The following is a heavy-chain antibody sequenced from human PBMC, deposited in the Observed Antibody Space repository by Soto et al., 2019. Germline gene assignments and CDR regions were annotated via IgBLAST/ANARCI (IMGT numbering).Heavy chain of an antibody. V-gene: IGHV1-2*04. CDR3: TRRDSSWAFDI. J-gene: IGHJ3*02. CDR1: GYTFSAYY. Sequence: QVQLVQSGVEVKNPGASVKVSCKASGYTFSAYYMHWVRQAPEQGLEWMGYMHPDSGDTNYAQKFQGWVTMTSDTSISTVYMELTRLKSDDTAVYYCTRRDSSWAFDIWGQGTMLTVSS. D-gene: IGHD2-21*01. CDR2: MHPDSGDT.